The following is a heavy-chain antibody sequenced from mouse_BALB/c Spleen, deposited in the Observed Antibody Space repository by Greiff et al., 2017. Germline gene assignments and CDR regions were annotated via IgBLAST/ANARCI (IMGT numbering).Heavy chain of an antibody. CDR3: ARYLYYSRGFAY. Sequence: EVQLQESGPGLVKPSQSLSLTCTVTGYSITSDYAWNWIRQFPGNKLEWMGYISYSGSTSYNPSLKSRISITRDTSKNQFFLQLNSVTTEDTATYYCARYLYYSRGFAYWGQGTLVTVSA. J-gene: IGHJ3*01. D-gene: IGHD1-1*01. CDR2: ISYSGST. V-gene: IGHV3-2*02. CDR1: GYSITSDYA.